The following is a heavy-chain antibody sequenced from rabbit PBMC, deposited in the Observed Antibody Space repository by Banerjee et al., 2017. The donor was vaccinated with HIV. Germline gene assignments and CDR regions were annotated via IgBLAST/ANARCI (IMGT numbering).Heavy chain of an antibody. CDR1: GFSFSSGYD. J-gene: IGHJ4*01. D-gene: IGHD4-2*01. CDR3: ARDAGYAGSNL. V-gene: IGHV1S47*01. CDR2: IYNGDGST. Sequence: QEQLEESGGDLVKPGASLTLTCTASGFSFSSGYDIYWVRQAPGKGLEWIACIYNGDGSTYYARWVNGRFTISRSTSLNTVTLQMTSLTAADTATYFCARDAGYAGSNLWGQGTLVTVS.